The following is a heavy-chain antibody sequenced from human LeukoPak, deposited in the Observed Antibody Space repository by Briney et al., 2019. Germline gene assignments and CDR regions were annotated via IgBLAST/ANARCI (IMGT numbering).Heavy chain of an antibody. V-gene: IGHV3-53*01. J-gene: IGHJ4*02. CDR3: ARGHDRTGYSYSGVIDY. Sequence: GGSLRLSCAVSGFSVTNNYMSWVRQAPGKGLEWVSVFYVGGATYYADSVKGRFTISRDNSENTLYLQMKSLRAEDTAVYYCARGHDRTGYSYSGVIDYWGQGTLVTVSS. D-gene: IGHD3-22*01. CDR1: GFSVTNNY. CDR2: FYVGGAT.